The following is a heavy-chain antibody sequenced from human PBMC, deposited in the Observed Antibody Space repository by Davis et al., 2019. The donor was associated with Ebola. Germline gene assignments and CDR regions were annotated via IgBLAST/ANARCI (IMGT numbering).Heavy chain of an antibody. Sequence: AASVKVSCKASGGTFSSYAISWVRQAPGQGLEWMGRIIPILGIANYAQKFQGRVTITADKSTSTAYMELSSLRSEDTAVYYCAREADGGNSWPPAEYFQHWGQGTLVTVSS. CDR3: AREADGGNSWPPAEYFQH. V-gene: IGHV1-69*04. CDR2: IIPILGIA. D-gene: IGHD4-23*01. J-gene: IGHJ1*01. CDR1: GGTFSSYA.